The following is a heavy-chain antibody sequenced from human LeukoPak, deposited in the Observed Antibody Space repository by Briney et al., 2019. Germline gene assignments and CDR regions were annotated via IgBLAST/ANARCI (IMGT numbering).Heavy chain of an antibody. V-gene: IGHV3-74*01. J-gene: IGHJ4*02. CDR3: ARGTVVVILALSS. CDR2: IDGDARTI. D-gene: IGHD2-21*01. CDR1: GFTFSTTW. Sequence: GGSLRLSCAASGFTFSTTWVHWVRQAPGQGLVWVSRIDGDARTIDYADSVKGRFIISRDNAKNTLYLQMNSLRPEDTAIYYCARGTVVVILALSSWGQGSLVTVSS.